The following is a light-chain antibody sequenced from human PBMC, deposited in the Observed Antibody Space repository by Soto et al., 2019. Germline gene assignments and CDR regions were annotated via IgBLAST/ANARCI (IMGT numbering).Light chain of an antibody. CDR2: MAS. J-gene: IGKJ1*01. Sequence: DIPMTQSPSTLSASVGDRVTITCRASQSITNWLAWYQQKPGKAPKPLIYMASSLESGVPSRFSGSGGGTEFTLPISSLQPDDFATYYCQQYYRQATFGQGTKVEIK. CDR3: QQYYRQAT. V-gene: IGKV1-5*03. CDR1: QSITNW.